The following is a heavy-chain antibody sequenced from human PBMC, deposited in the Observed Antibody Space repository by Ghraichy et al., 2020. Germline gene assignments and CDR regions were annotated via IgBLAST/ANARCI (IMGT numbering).Heavy chain of an antibody. J-gene: IGHJ6*02. CDR1: GYTFTGYY. V-gene: IGHV1-2*02. CDR3: ARDNIRLFGDENYYYYYGMDV. Sequence: ASVKVSCKASGYTFTGYYMHWVRQAPGQGLEWMGWINPNSGGTNYAQKFQGRVTMTRDTSISTAYMELSRLRSDDTAVYYCARDNIRLFGDENYYYYYGMDVWGQGTTVTVSS. CDR2: INPNSGGT. D-gene: IGHD3-10*02.